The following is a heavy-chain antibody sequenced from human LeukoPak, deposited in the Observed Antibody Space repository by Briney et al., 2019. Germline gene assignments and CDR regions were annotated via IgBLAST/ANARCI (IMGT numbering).Heavy chain of an antibody. CDR1: GFTFSSYS. D-gene: IGHD3-10*01. V-gene: IGHV3-21*01. CDR2: ISSSSSYI. J-gene: IGHJ4*02. CDR3: ARDDHYGSGSYYNVVDY. Sequence: GGSLRLSCAASGFTFSSYSMNWVRQAPGKGLEWVSSISSSSSYIYYADSVKGRFTISRDNAKNSLYLQMNSLRAEDTAVYYCARDDHYGSGSYYNVVDYWGQGTLATVSS.